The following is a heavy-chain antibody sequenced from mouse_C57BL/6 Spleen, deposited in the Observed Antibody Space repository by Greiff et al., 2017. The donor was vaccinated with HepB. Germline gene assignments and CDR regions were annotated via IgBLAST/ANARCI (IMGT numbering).Heavy chain of an antibody. CDR3: ARWTFYGYDEAWFAY. D-gene: IGHD2-2*01. Sequence: EVQLQQSGPELVKPGASVKISCKASGYTFTDYYMNWVKQSHGKSLEWIGDINPNNGGTSYNQKFKGKATLTVDKSSSTAYMELRSLTSEDSAVYYCARWTFYGYDEAWFAYWGQGTLVTVSA. J-gene: IGHJ3*01. V-gene: IGHV1-26*01. CDR1: GYTFTDYY. CDR2: INPNNGGT.